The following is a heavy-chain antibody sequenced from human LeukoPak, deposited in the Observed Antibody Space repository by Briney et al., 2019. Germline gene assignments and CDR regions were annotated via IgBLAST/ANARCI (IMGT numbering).Heavy chain of an antibody. Sequence: PSETLSLTCTVSGGSISSGDYYWSWIRQPPGKGLEWTGYIYYSGSTYYNPSLKSRVTISVDTSKNQFSLKLSSVTAADTAVYYCARVAAQGWLGVDYWGQGTLVTVSS. J-gene: IGHJ4*02. D-gene: IGHD6-6*01. CDR2: IYYSGST. CDR1: GGSISSGDYY. CDR3: ARVAAQGWLGVDY. V-gene: IGHV4-30-4*01.